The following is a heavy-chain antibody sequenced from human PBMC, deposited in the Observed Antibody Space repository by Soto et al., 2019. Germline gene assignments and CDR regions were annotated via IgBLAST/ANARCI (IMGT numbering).Heavy chain of an antibody. V-gene: IGHV4-34*01. Sequence: TPETLSLTCSVYGGSFSGYYWSWIRQPPGKGLEWIGEINHSGSTNYNPSLKSRVTISVDTSKNQFSLKLSAVTAADTAVYYCARVNGRRTVDIVVVPAAIRRGNWVDTWGQGILVT. CDR2: INHSGST. CDR1: GGSFSGYY. D-gene: IGHD2-2*02. CDR3: ARVNGRRTVDIVVVPAAIRRGNWVDT. J-gene: IGHJ5*02.